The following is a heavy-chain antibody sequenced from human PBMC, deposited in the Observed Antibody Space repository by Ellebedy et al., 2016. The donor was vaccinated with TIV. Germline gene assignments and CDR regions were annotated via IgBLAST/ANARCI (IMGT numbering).Heavy chain of an antibody. V-gene: IGHV3-74*01. CDR2: SDGSST. CDR1: GFTFSTYA. CDR3: ARGQGRV. D-gene: IGHD1-26*01. J-gene: IGHJ4*02. Sequence: GESLKISXAASGFTFSTYAMSWVRQAPGKGLVWVSRSDGSSTSSADYVRGRFTISRDNAKNSLYLQMNSLRAEDTAVYYCARGQGRVWGRGTLVTVSS.